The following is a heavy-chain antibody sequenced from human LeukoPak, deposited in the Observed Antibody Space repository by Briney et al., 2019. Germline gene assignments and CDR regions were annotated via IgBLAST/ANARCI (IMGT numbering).Heavy chain of an antibody. CDR3: ARDRVYSGSYPDYYYGMDV. J-gene: IGHJ6*02. Sequence: SVKVSCKASGGTFSSYAISWVRQAPGQGLEWMGGIIPIFGTANYAQKFQGRVTITADESTSTAYMELSSLRSEDTAVYYCARDRVYSGSYPDYYYGMDVWGQGTTVTVSS. CDR2: IIPIFGTA. V-gene: IGHV1-69*13. D-gene: IGHD1-26*01. CDR1: GGTFSSYA.